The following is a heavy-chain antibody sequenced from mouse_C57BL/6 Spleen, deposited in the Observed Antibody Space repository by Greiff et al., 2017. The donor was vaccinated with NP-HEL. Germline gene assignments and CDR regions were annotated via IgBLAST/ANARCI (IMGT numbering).Heavy chain of an antibody. CDR3: VRQGSYDYGFAY. CDR2: IRSKSNNYAT. Sequence: EVQLVESGGGLVQPKGSLKLSCAASGFSFNTYAMNWVRQAPGKGLEWVARIRSKSNNYATYYADSVKDRFTISRDDSESMLYLQMNNLKTEDTAMYYCVRQGSYDYGFAYWGQGTLVTVSA. J-gene: IGHJ3*01. CDR1: GFSFNTYA. V-gene: IGHV10-1*01. D-gene: IGHD2-4*01.